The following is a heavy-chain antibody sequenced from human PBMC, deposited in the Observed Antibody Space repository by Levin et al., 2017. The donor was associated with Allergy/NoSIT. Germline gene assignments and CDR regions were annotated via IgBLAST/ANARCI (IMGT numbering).Heavy chain of an antibody. CDR2: ISGSGGHT. CDR1: GFTFSTYA. V-gene: IGHV3-23*01. D-gene: IGHD1-26*01. CDR3: AKDLFRRGIVGATTADFDC. J-gene: IGHJ4*02. Sequence: GESLKISCAASGFTFSTYAMSWVRQAPGKGLEWVSAISGSGGHTYYADSVKGRFTISRDNSKNTLYLQINSLRAEDSAVYYCAKDLFRRGIVGATTADFDCWGQGTLVTVSS.